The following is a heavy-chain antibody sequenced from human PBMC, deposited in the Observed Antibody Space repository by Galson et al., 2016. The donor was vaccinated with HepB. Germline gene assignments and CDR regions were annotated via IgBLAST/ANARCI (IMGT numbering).Heavy chain of an antibody. CDR2: VYRGRA. V-gene: IGHV4-39*01. D-gene: IGHD1-7*01. CDR1: DGSLSSSSSFS. Sequence: ETLSLTCTVSDGSLSSSSSFSWGWVRQPPGTGLECIGTVYRGRAYYNPSLEGRVTISVDMSPDLFSLKLTSLTAADTAVYCCARAGLGTKASFDCWGQGTLVAVSS. J-gene: IGHJ4*02. CDR3: ARAGLGTKASFDC.